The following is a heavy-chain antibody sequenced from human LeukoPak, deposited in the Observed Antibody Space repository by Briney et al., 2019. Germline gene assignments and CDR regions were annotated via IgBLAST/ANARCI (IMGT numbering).Heavy chain of an antibody. CDR1: GFTFSNYW. J-gene: IGHJ4*02. Sequence: GGSLRLSCAASGFTFSNYWMSWVRQAPGKGLEWLSSITASGTTIYYADSVRGRFRISRDNAKTSLYLQINSLRPEDTGIYYCARTIMRDSGWSFYFDYWGQGTLVTVSS. D-gene: IGHD6-19*01. V-gene: IGHV3-48*04. CDR3: ARTIMRDSGWSFYFDY. CDR2: ITASGTTI.